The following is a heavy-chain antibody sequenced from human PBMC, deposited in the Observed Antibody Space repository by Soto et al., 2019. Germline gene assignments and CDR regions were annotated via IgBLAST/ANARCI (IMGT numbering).Heavy chain of an antibody. D-gene: IGHD2-8*01. J-gene: IGHJ5*02. V-gene: IGHV1-18*01. CDR3: ARDQTLYATGGDYWFDP. CDR1: GYTFMSYG. Sequence: ASVKVSCKASGYTFMSYGIHWVRQAPGQGLEWMGWISVYKGNTNYAQKLQDRVTMTTDTSTSTAYMELRSLRSDDTAVYFCARDQTLYATGGDYWFDPWGQGTLVTVSS. CDR2: ISVYKGNT.